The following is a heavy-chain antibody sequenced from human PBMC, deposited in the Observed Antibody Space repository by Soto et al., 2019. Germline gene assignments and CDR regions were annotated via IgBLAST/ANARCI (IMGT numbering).Heavy chain of an antibody. J-gene: IGHJ5*02. Sequence: SETLSLTCAVSGGAISSGGYSWSWIRQPPGKGLEWIGYIYHSWSTCYNPSLKSRVTISVDRSKNQFSLKLTSVTAGDPAVYYRARVSACGGDCYRGFDPCRQLSLVTVSA. V-gene: IGHV4-30-2*01. CDR1: GGAISSGGYS. D-gene: IGHD2-21*02. CDR3: ARVSACGGDCYRGFDP. CDR2: IYHSWST.